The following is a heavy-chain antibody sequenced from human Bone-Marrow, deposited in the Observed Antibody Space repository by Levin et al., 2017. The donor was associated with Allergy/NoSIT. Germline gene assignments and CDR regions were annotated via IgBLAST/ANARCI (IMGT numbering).Heavy chain of an antibody. Sequence: KPGGSLRLSCQSSGYSFTKDWIAWVRLMPGTGLEWIGIIYPGDSNTRYSPSFQGQVTISADKSISTVYLQWSSLKASDTAIYYCAKAIDNYYGSGSYPPYYWGQGTLVTVSS. D-gene: IGHD3-10*01. J-gene: IGHJ4*02. V-gene: IGHV5-51*01. CDR2: IYPGDSNT. CDR3: AKAIDNYYGSGSYPPYY. CDR1: GYSFTKDW.